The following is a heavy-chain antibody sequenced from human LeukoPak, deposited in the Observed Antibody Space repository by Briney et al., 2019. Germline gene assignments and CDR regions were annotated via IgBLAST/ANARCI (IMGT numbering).Heavy chain of an antibody. CDR2: LSSSGTNA. V-gene: IGHV3-23*01. CDR1: GFTFSTYA. D-gene: IGHD4-11*01. Sequence: GGSLRLSCAASGFTFSTYAMSWVRQAPGKGVGWVFALSSSGTNAYYADSVKGRFTISRDNSKNTLYLQMNSLRAEDTAVYYCAKDRRPTAVVTYPSDWGQGALVTVSS. CDR3: AKDRRPTAVVTYPSD. J-gene: IGHJ4*02.